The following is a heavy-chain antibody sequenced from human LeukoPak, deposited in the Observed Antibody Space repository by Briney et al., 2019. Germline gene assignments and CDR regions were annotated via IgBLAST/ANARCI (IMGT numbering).Heavy chain of an antibody. V-gene: IGHV3-74*01. D-gene: IGHD2-2*01. CDR2: INGDGSDT. CDR1: GFTFCRHW. CDR3: VVHCSSATCSDY. Sequence: PGGSLRLSCGASGFTFCRHWLHWVRQAPGKGLVWVSRINGDGSDTSYADSVKGRFTVSRDNAKNTLYLQMNSLRADDTAVYYCVVHCSSATCSDYWGQGTLVTVSS. J-gene: IGHJ4*02.